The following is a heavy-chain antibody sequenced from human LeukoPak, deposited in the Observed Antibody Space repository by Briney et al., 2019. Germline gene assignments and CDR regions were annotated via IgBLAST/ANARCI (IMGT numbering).Heavy chain of an antibody. J-gene: IGHJ4*02. V-gene: IGHV3-21*01. CDR1: GFTFSSYS. Sequence: PGGSLRLSCAASGFTFSSYSMNWVRQAPGKGLEWVSSISSSSSYIYYADSVKGRFTISRDNAKNSLYLQMSSLRAEDTAVYYCAREGTSGSYYQYFDYWGQGTLVTVSS. CDR3: AREGTSGSYYQYFDY. D-gene: IGHD1-26*01. CDR2: ISSSSSYI.